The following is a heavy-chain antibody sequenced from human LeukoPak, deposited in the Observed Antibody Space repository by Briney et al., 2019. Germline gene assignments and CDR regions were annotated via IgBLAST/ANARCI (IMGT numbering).Heavy chain of an antibody. Sequence: GASVKVSCKASGGTFSSYAISWVRQAPGQGLEWMGGIIPIFGTANYAQKFQGRVTITADESTSTAYMELSSLRSEDTAVYYCARDHRSRRYGDYPTLERIRYYYYGMDVWGQGTTVTVSS. D-gene: IGHD4-17*01. CDR3: ARDHRSRRYGDYPTLERIRYYYYGMDV. CDR1: GGTFSSYA. J-gene: IGHJ6*02. V-gene: IGHV1-69*13. CDR2: IIPIFGTA.